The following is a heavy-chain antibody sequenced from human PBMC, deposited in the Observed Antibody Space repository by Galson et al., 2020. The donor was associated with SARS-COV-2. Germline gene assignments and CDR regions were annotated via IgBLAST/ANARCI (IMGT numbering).Heavy chain of an antibody. CDR3: ARGGSHGMDV. J-gene: IGHJ6*04. Sequence: ASVKVSCKASGYTFTSYYMHWVRQAPGQGLEWMGIINPSGGSKIYVEKLQGRVTMTRDTSTSTVYMELSSLRSEDTAVYYCARGGSHGMDVWSKVTTVTVSS. CDR1: GYTFTSYY. D-gene: IGHD6-6*01. CDR2: INPSGGSK. V-gene: IGHV1-46*01.